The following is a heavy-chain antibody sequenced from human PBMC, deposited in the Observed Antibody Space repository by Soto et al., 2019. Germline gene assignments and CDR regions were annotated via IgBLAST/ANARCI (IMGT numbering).Heavy chain of an antibody. CDR3: AKGSGLSVVVPAAIRFDY. CDR2: ISGSGGST. Sequence: GGSLRLSCAASGFTFSSYAMSWVRQAPGKGLEWVSAISGSGGSTYYADSVKGRFTISRDNSKNTLYLQMNSLRAEDTAVYYYAKGSGLSVVVPAAIRFDYWGQGTLVTVSS. D-gene: IGHD2-2*01. CDR1: GFTFSSYA. V-gene: IGHV3-23*01. J-gene: IGHJ4*02.